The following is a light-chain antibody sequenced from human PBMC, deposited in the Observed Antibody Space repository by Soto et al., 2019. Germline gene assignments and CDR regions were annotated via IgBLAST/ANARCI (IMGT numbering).Light chain of an antibody. CDR3: CSYAGSSTFV. CDR1: SSDVGSYNL. V-gene: IGLV2-23*01. Sequence: QSALTQPASVSGSPGQSITISCNGTSSDVGSYNLVSWYQQYPGKAPKLMIYEAKKRPSGVSNRFSGSKSGNTASLTISGLQAEDEADYYCCSYAGSSTFVFGTGTKLTVL. CDR2: EAK. J-gene: IGLJ1*01.